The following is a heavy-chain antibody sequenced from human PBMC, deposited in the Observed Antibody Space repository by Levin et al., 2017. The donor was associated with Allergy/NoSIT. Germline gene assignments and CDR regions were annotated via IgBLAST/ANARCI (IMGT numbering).Heavy chain of an antibody. J-gene: IGHJ4*02. CDR1: GGSISSSSFF. CDR2: IHYSGGT. D-gene: IGHD3-10*01. Sequence: ASQTLSLTCIVSGGSISSSSFFWGWIRQPPGKGLEWIGSIHYSGGTYYNPSLNSRVTISGDTSKNQFSLKLTSVTAADTAVYSCARHYYSGSGSYRPFDYWGQGTLVTVSS. V-gene: IGHV4-39*01. CDR3: ARHYYSGSGSYRPFDY.